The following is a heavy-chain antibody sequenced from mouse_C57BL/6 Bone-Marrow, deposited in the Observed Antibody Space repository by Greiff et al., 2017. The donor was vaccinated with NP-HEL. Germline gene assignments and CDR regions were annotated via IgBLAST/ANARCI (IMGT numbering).Heavy chain of an antibody. CDR1: GYTFTSYW. Sequence: VQLQQPGAELVMPGASVKLSCKASGYTFTSYWMHWVQQRPGQGLEWIGEIDPSDSYTNYNQKFKGKSTLTVDKSSSTAYMQLSSLTSEDSAVYYCARTYWYFDVWGTGTTVTVSS. V-gene: IGHV1-69*01. J-gene: IGHJ1*03. CDR3: ARTYWYFDV. CDR2: IDPSDSYT.